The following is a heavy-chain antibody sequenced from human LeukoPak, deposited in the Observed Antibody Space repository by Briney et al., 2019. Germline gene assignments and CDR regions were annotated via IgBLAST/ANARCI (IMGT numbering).Heavy chain of an antibody. CDR3: AVGSVAGTFDI. V-gene: IGHV4-59*08. D-gene: IGHD6-19*01. J-gene: IGHJ3*02. CDR2: IYYSGST. Sequence: SETLSLTCTVSGGSISSYYWSWIRQPPGKGLEWIGYIYYSGSTNYNPSLKSRVTVSVDTSKNQFSLKLSSVTAADTAVYYCAVGSVAGTFDIWGQGTMVTVSS. CDR1: GGSISSYY.